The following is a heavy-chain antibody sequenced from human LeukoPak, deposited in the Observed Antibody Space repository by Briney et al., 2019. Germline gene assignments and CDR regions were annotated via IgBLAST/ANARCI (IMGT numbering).Heavy chain of an antibody. CDR2: IIPIFGTA. Sequence: ASVEVSCKASGGTFSSYAISWVRQAPGQGLEWMGGIIPIFGTANYAQKFQGRVTITTDESTSTAYMELSSLRSEDTAVYYCARSGSNRGTFDYWGQGTLVTVSS. J-gene: IGHJ4*02. CDR3: ARSGSNRGTFDY. V-gene: IGHV1-69*05. D-gene: IGHD2/OR15-2a*01. CDR1: GGTFSSYA.